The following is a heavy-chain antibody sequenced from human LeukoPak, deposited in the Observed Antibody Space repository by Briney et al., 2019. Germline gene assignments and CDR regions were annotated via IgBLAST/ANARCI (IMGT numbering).Heavy chain of an antibody. CDR2: ISAYNGNT. CDR3: ARVSLSGSSSSAGMDY. J-gene: IGHJ4*02. V-gene: IGHV1-18*01. D-gene: IGHD6-6*01. Sequence: ASVKVSCKASCYTFTSYGINWVRQAPGQALEWMGWISAYNGNTNYAQKFQGSVTMTTDTYTSIAYMELRSLRSGDTAVYYCARVSLSGSSSSAGMDYWGQGTRVTVSS. CDR1: CYTFTSYG.